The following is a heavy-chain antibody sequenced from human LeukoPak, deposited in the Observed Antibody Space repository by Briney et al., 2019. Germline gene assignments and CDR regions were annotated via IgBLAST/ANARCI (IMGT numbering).Heavy chain of an antibody. CDR1: GYTFTSYY. CDR3: AKAMTIGLYYYYYRDV. V-gene: IGHV3-33*03. J-gene: IGHJ6*03. CDR2: LWFAEKNK. Sequence: SCKASGYTFTSYYMHWVRQAPGKGLEWVAVLWFAEKNKYHAESVKGRFSISRDNSKKTVYLQMNNLRPEDTAVYYCAKAMTIGLYYYYYRDVWGKGTTVIVSS. D-gene: IGHD3/OR15-3a*01.